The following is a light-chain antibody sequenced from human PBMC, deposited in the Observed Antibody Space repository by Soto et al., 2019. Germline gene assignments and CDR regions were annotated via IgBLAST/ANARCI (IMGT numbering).Light chain of an antibody. CDR1: QGISNL. Sequence: DIQMTQSPSSLSASVGDRVTITCRASQGISNLLGWFQHKPGKAPKRLIYAASSSQGGVPSRFSGSGSGTEFTLTITGLQPEDFADYYCLQHNTYPYTFGQGTKLEIK. J-gene: IGKJ2*01. V-gene: IGKV1-17*01. CDR3: LQHNTYPYT. CDR2: AAS.